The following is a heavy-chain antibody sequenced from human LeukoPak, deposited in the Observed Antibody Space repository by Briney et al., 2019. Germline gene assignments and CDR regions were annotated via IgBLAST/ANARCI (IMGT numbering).Heavy chain of an antibody. V-gene: IGHV3-21*01. CDR3: ARGEQKATITGLDS. Sequence: PGGSLRLSCAASGFPFSDYYMNWVRQAPGQGLEGGSAISSSSTYIDYADSVKVRFTIYRDNAENSLYLQMNGLTVADTAVYFCARGEQKATITGLDSWGQGTLVTVSS. J-gene: IGHJ4*02. D-gene: IGHD5-24*01. CDR1: GFPFSDYY. CDR2: ISSSSTYI.